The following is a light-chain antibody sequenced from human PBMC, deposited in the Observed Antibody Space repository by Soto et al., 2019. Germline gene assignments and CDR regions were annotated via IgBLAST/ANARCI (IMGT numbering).Light chain of an antibody. V-gene: IGKV1-5*01. J-gene: IGKJ1*01. CDR3: HQTYSPPDT. Sequence: DIQLTQSPYTLSASVGDRVTLTCMASQSISSWLAWYQQKPGKAPKLLIYDASSLESGVPSRFSGSGSGTESTLTISGLQPDDSATYYCHQTYSPPDTFGQGTKVHI. CDR2: DAS. CDR1: QSISSW.